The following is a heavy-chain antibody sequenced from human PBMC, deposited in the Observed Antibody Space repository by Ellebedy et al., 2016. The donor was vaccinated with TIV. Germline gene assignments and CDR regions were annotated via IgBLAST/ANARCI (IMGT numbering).Heavy chain of an antibody. Sequence: PGGSLRLSCAASGFKFGDYYMYWVRQAPGKGREWVSGISKNSGSVGYADPVKGRFTISRDNAKNSLYLQMNSLRGEDTALYYCARSYYGSGSPDYWGQGTLVTVSS. J-gene: IGHJ4*02. CDR3: ARSYYGSGSPDY. V-gene: IGHV3-9*01. CDR1: GFKFGDYY. D-gene: IGHD3-10*01. CDR2: ISKNSGSV.